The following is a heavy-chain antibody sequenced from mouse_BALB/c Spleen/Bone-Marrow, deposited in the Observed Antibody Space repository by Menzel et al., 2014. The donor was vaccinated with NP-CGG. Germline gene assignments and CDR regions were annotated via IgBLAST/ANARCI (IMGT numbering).Heavy chain of an antibody. J-gene: IGHJ2*01. V-gene: IGHV7-3*02. CDR3: ARDKGRVFFDY. CDR2: IRNKANGYTT. CDR1: GFTFTDFY. Sequence: EVKLVESGGGLVQPWGSLRLYCATSGFTFTDFYVGCVRQPPGKALEWLGFIRNKANGYTTEYSASVKGWFTISRDNSQNILYLQMNTLRAEDSATYYCARDKGRVFFDYWGQGTTLTVSS.